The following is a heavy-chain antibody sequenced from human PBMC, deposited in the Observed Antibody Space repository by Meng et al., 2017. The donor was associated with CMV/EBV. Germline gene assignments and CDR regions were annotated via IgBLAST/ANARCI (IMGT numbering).Heavy chain of an antibody. CDR1: GGSISSSSYY. Sequence: RLQLQESGPGLVKPSETLSLTCTVSGGSISSSSYYWGWIRQPPGKGLEWIGSIYYSGSTYYNPSLKSRVTISVDTSKNQFSLKLSSVTAADTAVYYCARAQYSSSCDYWGQGTLVTVSS. J-gene: IGHJ4*02. V-gene: IGHV4-39*06. D-gene: IGHD6-13*01. CDR3: ARAQYSSSCDY. CDR2: IYYSGST.